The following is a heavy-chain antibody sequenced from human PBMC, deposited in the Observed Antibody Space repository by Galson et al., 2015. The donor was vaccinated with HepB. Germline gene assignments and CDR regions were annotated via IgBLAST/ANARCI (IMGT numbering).Heavy chain of an antibody. Sequence: SVKVSCKASGGTFSSYAISWVRQAPGQGLEWMGRIIPILGIANYAQKFQGRVTITADKSTSTAYMELSSLRSEDTAVYYCALTKYYDFWSGYPDYWGQGTLVTVSS. CDR2: IIPILGIA. D-gene: IGHD3-3*01. CDR1: GGTFSSYA. V-gene: IGHV1-69*04. J-gene: IGHJ4*02. CDR3: ALTKYYDFWSGYPDY.